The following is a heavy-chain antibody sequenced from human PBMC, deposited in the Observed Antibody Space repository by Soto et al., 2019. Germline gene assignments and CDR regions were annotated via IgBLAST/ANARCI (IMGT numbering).Heavy chain of an antibody. CDR3: AKNKGWYTADYYGMDV. J-gene: IGHJ6*02. V-gene: IGHV3-23*01. Sequence: VQLLESGGGLVQPGGSLRLSCAASGFTFSSYAMSWVRQAPGKGLEWVSAISGSGGSTYYADSVKGRFTISSDNSKNTLYLQMNSLRAEDTAVYYCAKNKGWYTADYYGMDVWGQGTTVTVSS. D-gene: IGHD6-19*01. CDR1: GFTFSSYA. CDR2: ISGSGGST.